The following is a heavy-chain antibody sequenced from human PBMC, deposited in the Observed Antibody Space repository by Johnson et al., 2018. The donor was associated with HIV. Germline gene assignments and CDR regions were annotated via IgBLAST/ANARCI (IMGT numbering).Heavy chain of an antibody. J-gene: IGHJ3*02. CDR2: ISWNSGTI. Sequence: VQLVESGGGLVQPGRSLRLSCAASGFTFDDYAMHWVRQAPGKGLEWVSGISWNSGTIYYADSVKGRFTISRDNAKNSLFLQMNSLRTEDTGVYYCARREVVFGSYDNWDAFDIWGQGTMVTVSS. CDR1: GFTFDDYA. D-gene: IGHD1-1*01. V-gene: IGHV3-9*01. CDR3: ARREVVFGSYDNWDAFDI.